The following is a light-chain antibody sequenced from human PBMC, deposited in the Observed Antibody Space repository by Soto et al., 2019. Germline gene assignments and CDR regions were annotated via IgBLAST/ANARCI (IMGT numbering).Light chain of an antibody. CDR2: GAS. CDR3: QHYGNSPLT. J-gene: IGKJ4*01. CDR1: QSVSSN. Sequence: EFVLTQSPGTLSMSPGERATLSCRAGQSVSSNLAWYQQKPGQAPRLLIYGASTRATGIPARFSGSGSGTDFTLTISRLEPEDFALYYCQHYGNSPLTFGGGTRWIS. V-gene: IGKV3-20*01.